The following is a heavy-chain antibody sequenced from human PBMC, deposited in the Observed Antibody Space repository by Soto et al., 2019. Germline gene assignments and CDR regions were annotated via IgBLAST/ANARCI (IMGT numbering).Heavy chain of an antibody. Sequence: SETLSLTCTVSGGSISSYYWSWVRQPPGKGLEWIGYIYYSGSTNYNPSLKSRVTISVDTSKNQFSLKLSSVTAADTAVYYCARGYSSGWPAYNWFDPWGQGTLVTVSS. CDR2: IYYSGST. D-gene: IGHD6-19*01. CDR1: GGSISSYY. CDR3: ARGYSSGWPAYNWFDP. J-gene: IGHJ5*02. V-gene: IGHV4-59*01.